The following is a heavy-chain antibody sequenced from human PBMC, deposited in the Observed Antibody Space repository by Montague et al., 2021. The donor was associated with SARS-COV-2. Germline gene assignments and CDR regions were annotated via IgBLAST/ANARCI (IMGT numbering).Heavy chain of an antibody. J-gene: IGHJ6*02. V-gene: IGHV3-66*01. CDR2: IYSGGST. CDR3: ARGGDYDFWSGYVNYGMDV. D-gene: IGHD3-3*01. Sequence: SLRLSCAASGFTASSNYMSWVRQAPGKGLEWVSVIYSGGSTYYADSVKGRFTISRDNSKNTLYLQVNSLRAEDTAVYYCARGGDYDFWSGYVNYGMDVWGQGTTVTVSS. CDR1: GFTASSNY.